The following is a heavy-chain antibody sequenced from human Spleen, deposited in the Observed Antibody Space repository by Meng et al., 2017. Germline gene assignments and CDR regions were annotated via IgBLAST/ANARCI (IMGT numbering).Heavy chain of an antibody. D-gene: IGHD2-15*01. J-gene: IGHJ4*02. V-gene: IGHV3-30-3*01. CDR3: AKGGLNYLDY. CDR1: GFTFSSYA. Sequence: QVQLVESGGGVVQPGRSLRLSCAASGFTFSSYAMHWVRQAPGKGLEWVAVISYDGSNKYYADSVKGRFTISRDNSKNTLYLQMNSLRAEDTAVFYCAKGGLNYLDYWGQGTLVTVSS. CDR2: ISYDGSNK.